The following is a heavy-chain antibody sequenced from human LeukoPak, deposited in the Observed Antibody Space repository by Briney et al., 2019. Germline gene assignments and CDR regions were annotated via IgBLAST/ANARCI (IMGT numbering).Heavy chain of an antibody. D-gene: IGHD6-13*01. CDR3: AGGSIWTYNWFDP. CDR1: GGTFSSYA. Sequence: ASVKVSCKASGGTFSSYAISWVRQAPGQGLEWMGGIIPIFGTANYAQKFQGRVTITTDESTSTAYMELSSLRSEDTAVYYCAGGSIWTYNWFDPWGQGTLVTVSS. V-gene: IGHV1-69*05. J-gene: IGHJ5*02. CDR2: IIPIFGTA.